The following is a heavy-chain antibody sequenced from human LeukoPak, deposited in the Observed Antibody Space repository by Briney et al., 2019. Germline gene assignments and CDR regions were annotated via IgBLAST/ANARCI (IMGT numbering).Heavy chain of an antibody. Sequence: SVKVSCKASGYSFTSYGISWVRQAPGQGLEWMGGIIPIFGTANYAQKFQGRVTITTDESTSTAYMELSSLRSEDTAVYYCARGPYCSSTSCYPNYYYYMDVWGKGTTVTVSS. D-gene: IGHD2-2*01. CDR2: IIPIFGTA. CDR1: GYSFTSYG. J-gene: IGHJ6*03. CDR3: ARGPYCSSTSCYPNYYYYMDV. V-gene: IGHV1-69*05.